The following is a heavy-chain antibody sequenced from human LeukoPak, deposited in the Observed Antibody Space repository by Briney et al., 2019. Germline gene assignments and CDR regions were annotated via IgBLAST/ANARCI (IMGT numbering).Heavy chain of an antibody. V-gene: IGHV3-21*06. D-gene: IGHD3-10*01. CDR2: IATSSDYI. CDR1: GFTFSTYS. Sequence: GGSLRLSCAASGFTFSTYSMNWVGQAPGKGLEGVSSIATSSDYIYYAGSLKGRFTISRDNAKNSLYLHMNSLRPDDTAVYYCARGRSITILRGVAISDGFDIWGQGTKVTVS. CDR3: ARGRSITILRGVAISDGFDI. J-gene: IGHJ3*02.